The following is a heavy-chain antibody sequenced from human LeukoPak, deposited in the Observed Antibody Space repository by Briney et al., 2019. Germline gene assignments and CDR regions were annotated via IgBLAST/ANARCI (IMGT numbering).Heavy chain of an antibody. CDR1: GYTFTGYY. D-gene: IGHD3-22*01. J-gene: IGHJ6*02. CDR3: ARGSYDSSGYDVDYYYGMDV. V-gene: IGHV1-2*06. CDR2: INTNSGGT. Sequence: ASVKVSCKASGYTFTGYYMHWVRQAPGQGLEWMGRINTNSGGTNYAQKFQGRVTMTRDTSISTAYMELSRLRSDDTAVYYCARGSYDSSGYDVDYYYGMDVWAKGPRSPSP.